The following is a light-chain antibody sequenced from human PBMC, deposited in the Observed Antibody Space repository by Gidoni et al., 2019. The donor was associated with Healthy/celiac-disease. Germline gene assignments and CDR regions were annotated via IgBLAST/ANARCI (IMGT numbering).Light chain of an antibody. V-gene: IGKV3-20*01. CDR2: GAS. Sequence: EVVLTQSPGTLSLSPGERATLSCRASQSVSSSYLAWYQQKPGQAPMLLIYGASSRATGIPHRFSGTGSGTDFTLTISRLEPEDFAVYYCQQYGSSPWTFGQGTKVEIK. CDR3: QQYGSSPWT. CDR1: QSVSSSY. J-gene: IGKJ1*01.